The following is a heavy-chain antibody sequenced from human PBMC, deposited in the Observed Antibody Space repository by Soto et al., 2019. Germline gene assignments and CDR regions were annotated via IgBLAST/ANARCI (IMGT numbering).Heavy chain of an antibody. CDR2: IYWDDDK. V-gene: IGHV2-5*02. D-gene: IGHD3-10*01. CDR1: GFSLSTSGAS. CDR3: THRRGLGELY. Sequence: QITLKESGPPLVKPTQTLTLTCTFSGFSLSTSGASVGWIRQPPGKALECLAVIYWDDDKRYRPSLQSRLTVTKDTSKKQVVLTMTNMDPVDTATYYCTHRRGLGELYWGQGTLVTVSS. J-gene: IGHJ4*02.